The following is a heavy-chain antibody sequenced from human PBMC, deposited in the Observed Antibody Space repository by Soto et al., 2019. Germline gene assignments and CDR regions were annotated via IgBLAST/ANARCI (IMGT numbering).Heavy chain of an antibody. Sequence: QVQLVESGGGVIQPGTSLSLSCGASGFTSRSFGMYWVRQAPGKGLEWVAVVSYDGNHKYYADSVKGRFTVSRDNAKNMLYLQMNSLRGEATAVYYCAKDVGQLLVLNYGMDVWGQGTTVTVSS. CDR3: AKDVGQLLVLNYGMDV. V-gene: IGHV3-30*18. CDR2: VSYDGNHK. D-gene: IGHD6-13*01. J-gene: IGHJ6*02. CDR1: GFTSRSFG.